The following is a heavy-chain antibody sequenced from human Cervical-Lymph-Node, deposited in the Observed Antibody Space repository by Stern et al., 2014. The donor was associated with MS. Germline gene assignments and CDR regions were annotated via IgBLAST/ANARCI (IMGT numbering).Heavy chain of an antibody. Sequence: VQLVESEAEVKMPGASVTVSCKASGYTFSNYYIHWVRQAPGQGLEWMGIINPSGGTTSYAQKFQGRVTMTRDTSTRIVYMELSSLRSDDTAVYYCTRTWTRSFDYWGQGTLVTVSS. J-gene: IGHJ4*02. CDR1: GYTFSNYY. CDR3: TRTWTRSFDY. D-gene: IGHD1-14*01. V-gene: IGHV1-46*03. CDR2: INPSGGTT.